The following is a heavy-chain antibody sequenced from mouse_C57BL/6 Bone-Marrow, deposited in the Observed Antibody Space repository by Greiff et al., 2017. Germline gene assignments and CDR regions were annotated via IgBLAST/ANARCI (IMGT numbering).Heavy chain of an antibody. Sequence: EVKLMESEGGLVQPGSSMTLSCTASGFTFSDYYMAWVRQVPEKGLEWVANINYDGSSTYYLDSLKSRFIISRDNAKNILYLQMSSLKSEDTATYYCARDGPSYYAMDYWGQGTSVTVSS. J-gene: IGHJ4*01. CDR3: ARDGPSYYAMDY. CDR2: INYDGSST. CDR1: GFTFSDYY. V-gene: IGHV5-16*01.